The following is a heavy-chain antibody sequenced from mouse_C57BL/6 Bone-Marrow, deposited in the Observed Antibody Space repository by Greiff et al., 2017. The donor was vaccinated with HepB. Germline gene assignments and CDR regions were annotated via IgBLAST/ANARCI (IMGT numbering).Heavy chain of an antibody. D-gene: IGHD3-2*02. J-gene: IGHJ3*01. Sequence: VQVVESGPELVKPGASVKISCKASGYAFSSSWMNWVKQRPGKGLEWIGRIYPGDGDTNYNGKFKGKATLTADKSSSTAYMQLSSLTSEDSAVYFCATAQAAWFAYWGQGTLVTVSA. CDR1: GYAFSSSW. CDR2: IYPGDGDT. CDR3: ATAQAAWFAY. V-gene: IGHV1-82*01.